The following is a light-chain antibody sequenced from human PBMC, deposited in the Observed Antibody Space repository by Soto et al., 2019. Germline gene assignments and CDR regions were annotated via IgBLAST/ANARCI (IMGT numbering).Light chain of an antibody. V-gene: IGLV1-40*01. J-gene: IGLJ1*01. CDR2: GNS. CDR1: SSNIGAGYD. Sequence: QYVLTQPPSVSGAPGQRVTISCTGSSSNIGAGYDVHWYQQLPGTAPKLLIYGNSNRPSGVPDRFSGSKSGTSASLAITGLQAEDEADYYCQSYYSSLRGPYVFGTWTKLTV. CDR3: QSYYSSLRGPYV.